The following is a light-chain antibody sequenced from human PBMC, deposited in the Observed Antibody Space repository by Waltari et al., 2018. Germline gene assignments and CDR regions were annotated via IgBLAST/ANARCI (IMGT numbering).Light chain of an antibody. J-gene: IGKJ4*01. CDR1: QSVSSN. Sequence: EIVMTQSPATLSVSPGERATLSCRASQSVSSNLAWYQQKPGQAPRLLIYGASTRATGIPARFSGSGSGTEFTLTISSLQSEDFAVYYCQQLNSYPPTFGGGTKVEIK. CDR3: QQLNSYPPT. CDR2: GAS. V-gene: IGKV3-15*01.